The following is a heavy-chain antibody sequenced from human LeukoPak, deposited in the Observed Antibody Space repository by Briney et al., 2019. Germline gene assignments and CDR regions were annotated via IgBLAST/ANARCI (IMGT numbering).Heavy chain of an antibody. J-gene: IGHJ4*02. D-gene: IGHD2-2*02. Sequence: GASVKVSCKVSGYTLTELSMHLVRQAPGKGLEWMGGFDPEDGETIYAQKFQGRVTMTEDTSTDTAYMELSSLRSEDTAVYYCATGVGIGYCSSTSCYTDRFDYWGQGTLVTVSS. CDR1: GYTLTELS. CDR3: ATGVGIGYCSSTSCYTDRFDY. CDR2: FDPEDGET. V-gene: IGHV1-24*01.